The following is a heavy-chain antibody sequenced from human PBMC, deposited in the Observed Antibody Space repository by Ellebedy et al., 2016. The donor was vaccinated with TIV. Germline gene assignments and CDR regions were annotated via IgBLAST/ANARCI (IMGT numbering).Heavy chain of an antibody. CDR2: FYYSVNT. CDR1: GVSISSSY. CDR3: ATYTMGRLEY. Sequence: SETLSLTCAVSGVSISSSYWTWIWQPPGRALECIGYFYYSVNTNYSPSLKSRVTISVDTSKNQFSLKLSSVTAADTAVYFCATYTMGRLEYWGQGTLVTVSS. J-gene: IGHJ4*02. D-gene: IGHD1-1*01. V-gene: IGHV4-59*08.